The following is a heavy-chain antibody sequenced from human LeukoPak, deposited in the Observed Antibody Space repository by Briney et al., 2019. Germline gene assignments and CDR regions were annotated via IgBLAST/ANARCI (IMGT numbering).Heavy chain of an antibody. CDR1: GFIFSNYG. CDR3: VRAGALVIREYYFDY. V-gene: IGHV3-33*01. D-gene: IGHD3-9*01. CDR2: IWYDGSNR. Sequence: GSLRLSCAASGFIFSNYGMHWVRQAPGKGLEWVAVIWYDGSNRYYADSVKGRFTISRDNSENTLYLQMNSLRAEDTAVYYCVRAGALVIREYYFDYWGQGTLVTVSS. J-gene: IGHJ4*02.